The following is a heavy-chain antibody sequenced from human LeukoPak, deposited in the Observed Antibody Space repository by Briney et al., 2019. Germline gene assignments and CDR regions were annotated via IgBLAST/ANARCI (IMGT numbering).Heavy chain of an antibody. J-gene: IGHJ4*02. CDR2: ITGSGDTI. V-gene: IGHV3-48*03. CDR3: ARDATPQYSSGWVFFDS. D-gene: IGHD6-19*01. CDR1: GFTFSSYE. Sequence: PGGSLRLSCAASGFTFSSYEMSRVRQAPGKGLEWISYITGSGDTIHYADSVKGRFTISRDNAKNSLYLQMNSLRAEDTAVYYCARDATPQYSSGWVFFDSWGQGTPVTVTS.